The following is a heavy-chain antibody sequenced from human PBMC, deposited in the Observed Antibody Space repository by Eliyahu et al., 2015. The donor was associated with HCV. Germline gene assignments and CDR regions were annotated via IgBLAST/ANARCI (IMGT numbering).Heavy chain of an antibody. D-gene: IGHD1-7*01. Sequence: QLQLQESGPGLVKPSETLSLTCTVSGGSISSSSYYWGWIRQPPGKGLEWIGSIYYSGSTYYNPSLKSRVTISVDTSKNQFSLKLSSVTAADTAVYYCARPSLRNYNWFDPWGQGTLVTVSS. CDR1: GGSISSSSYY. CDR3: ARPSLRNYNWFDP. V-gene: IGHV4-39*01. CDR2: IYYSGST. J-gene: IGHJ5*02.